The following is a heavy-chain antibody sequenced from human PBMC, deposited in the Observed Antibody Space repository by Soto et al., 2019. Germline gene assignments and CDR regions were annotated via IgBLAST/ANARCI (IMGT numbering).Heavy chain of an antibody. D-gene: IGHD6-13*01. Sequence: GGSLRLSCAASGFTFRVSGVHWVRQAPGKGLEWVGRIRSKSNNYATVCAPSVTGRFTICRDDSNNTAFLQMNSLKTEDTAVGYCSKAAVGCSNWTPRFGSWGQGSMVAVAS. J-gene: IGHJ5*01. CDR2: IRSKSNNYAT. V-gene: IGHV3-73*01. CDR3: SKAAVGCSNWTPRFGS. CDR1: GFTFRVSG.